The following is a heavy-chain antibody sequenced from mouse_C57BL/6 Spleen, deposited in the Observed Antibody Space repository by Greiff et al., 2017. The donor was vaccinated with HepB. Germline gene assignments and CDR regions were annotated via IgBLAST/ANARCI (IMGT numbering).Heavy chain of an antibody. J-gene: IGHJ3*01. D-gene: IGHD4-1*01. CDR1: GYSFTGYY. CDR2: INPSTGGT. Sequence: EVQLQESGPELVKPGASVKISCKASGYSFTGYYMNWVKQSPEKSLEWIGEINPSTGGTTYNQKFKAKATLTVDKSSSTAYMQLKSLTSEDSAVYYCARNWDSAYWGQGTLVTVSA. V-gene: IGHV1-42*01. CDR3: ARNWDSAY.